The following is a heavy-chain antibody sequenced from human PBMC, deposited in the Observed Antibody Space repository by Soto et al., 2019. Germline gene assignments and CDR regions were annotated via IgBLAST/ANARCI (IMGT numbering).Heavy chain of an antibody. J-gene: IGHJ4*02. CDR2: ISAYNGNT. D-gene: IGHD4-4*01. CDR3: ARDDASVSTTTTDY. Sequence: QVQLVQSGAEVKKPGASVKGSCKASGYTFTDYAISWVRQAPGQGLEWMGWISAYNGNTNNAQKFQGRVSMTTDTFTSTAYMDLRSLRSDDTAVYFCARDDASVSTTTTDYWGQGTLVTVSS. CDR1: GYTFTDYA. V-gene: IGHV1-18*01.